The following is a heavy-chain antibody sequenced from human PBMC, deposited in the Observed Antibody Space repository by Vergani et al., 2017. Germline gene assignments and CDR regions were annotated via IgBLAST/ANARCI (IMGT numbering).Heavy chain of an antibody. D-gene: IGHD5-18*01. J-gene: IGHJ4*02. CDR3: SRGRGYSFGYSDY. CDR2: INPSGGST. V-gene: IGHV1-46*03. Sequence: QGQLAQSGAEVKKPGSSVKVSCKASGGTFSSNSISWVRQAPGQGLEWMGIINPSGGSTSYAQKFQGRVTMTRDTSTSTVYMELSSLRSEDTAVYYCSRGRGYSFGYSDYWGQGTLVTVSS. CDR1: GGTFSSNS.